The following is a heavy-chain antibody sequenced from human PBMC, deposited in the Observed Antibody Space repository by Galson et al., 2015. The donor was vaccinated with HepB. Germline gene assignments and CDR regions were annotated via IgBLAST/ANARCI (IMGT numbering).Heavy chain of an antibody. J-gene: IGHJ4*02. D-gene: IGHD2-15*01. Sequence: ETLSLTCTVSGGSISSSSYYWGWIRQPPGKGLEWIGSIYYSGSTYYNPSLKSRVTISVDTSKNQFSLKLSSVTAADTAVYYCARVKVAGPRWYFDYWGQGTLVTVSS. V-gene: IGHV4-39*01. CDR1: GGSISSSSYY. CDR2: IYYSGST. CDR3: ARVKVAGPRWYFDY.